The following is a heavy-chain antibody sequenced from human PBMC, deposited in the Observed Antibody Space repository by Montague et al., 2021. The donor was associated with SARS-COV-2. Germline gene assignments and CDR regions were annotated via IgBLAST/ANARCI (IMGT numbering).Heavy chain of an antibody. J-gene: IGHJ6*02. D-gene: IGHD3-9*01. CDR3: TTDKRLLTGRPYYYGMDV. CDR2: IRSKAYGGTT. V-gene: IGHV3-49*04. CDR1: GFTFGDNA. Sequence: SLRLSCAASGFTFGDNAMSWVRQAPGKGLEWVGFIRSKAYGGTTEYSASVKGSFTISRDDSKSIAYLQMDSLKTEDTAVYYCTTDKRLLTGRPYYYGMDVWGQGTTVTVSS.